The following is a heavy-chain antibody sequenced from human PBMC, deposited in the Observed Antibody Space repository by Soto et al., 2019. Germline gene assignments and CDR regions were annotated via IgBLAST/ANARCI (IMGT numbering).Heavy chain of an antibody. D-gene: IGHD3-10*01. J-gene: IGHJ4*02. Sequence: EVQLLESGGGLVQPGGSLRLSCAGSGFTFAAYAINWVRQAPGKGLEWVSGISGSGGSTYYAGSVKGRFTISRDNSKDTLYLQMNSLGAEDTAIYYCAKDRYYYGSQSREEKYCLDYWGKGTLVTVSS. V-gene: IGHV3-23*01. CDR2: ISGSGGST. CDR1: GFTFAAYA. CDR3: AKDRYYYGSQSREEKYCLDY.